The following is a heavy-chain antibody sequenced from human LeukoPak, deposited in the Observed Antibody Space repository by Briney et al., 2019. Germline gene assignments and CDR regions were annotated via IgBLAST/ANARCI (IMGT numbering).Heavy chain of an antibody. CDR3: AMRRIGSGSYYNDDY. Sequence: GESLKISCKGSGYSFTSYWISWVRQMLGKGLEWMGRIDPSDSYTNYSPSFQGHVTISADKSISTAYLQWSSLKASDTAMYYCAMRRIGSGSYYNDDYWGQGTLVTISS. CDR1: GYSFTSYW. V-gene: IGHV5-10-1*01. D-gene: IGHD3-10*01. CDR2: IDPSDSYT. J-gene: IGHJ4*02.